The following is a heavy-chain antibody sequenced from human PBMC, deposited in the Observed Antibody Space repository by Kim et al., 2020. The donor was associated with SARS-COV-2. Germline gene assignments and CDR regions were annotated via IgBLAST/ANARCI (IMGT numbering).Heavy chain of an antibody. J-gene: IGHJ3*02. Sequence: GGSLRLSCAASGFTFSSYSMNWVRQAPGKGLEWVSSISSSSSYIYYADSVKGRFTISRDNAKNSLYLQMNSLRAEDTAVYYCAREYVLFGENAFDIWGQGKMVTVSS. V-gene: IGHV3-21*01. D-gene: IGHD3-10*01. CDR2: ISSSSSYI. CDR1: GFTFSSYS. CDR3: AREYVLFGENAFDI.